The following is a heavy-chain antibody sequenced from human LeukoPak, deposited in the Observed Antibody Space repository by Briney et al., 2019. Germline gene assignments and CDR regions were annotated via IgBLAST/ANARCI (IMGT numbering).Heavy chain of an antibody. CDR1: GFTLRSYT. D-gene: IGHD6-19*01. CDR3: ASGWPNFDY. CDR2: IYSGGST. V-gene: IGHV3-66*01. J-gene: IGHJ4*02. Sequence: GGSLRLSCAASGFTLRSYTMDWVRQAPGKGLEWVSVIYSGGSTYYADSVKGRFTISRDNSKNTLYLQMNSLRAEDTAVYYCASGWPNFDYWGQGTLVTVSS.